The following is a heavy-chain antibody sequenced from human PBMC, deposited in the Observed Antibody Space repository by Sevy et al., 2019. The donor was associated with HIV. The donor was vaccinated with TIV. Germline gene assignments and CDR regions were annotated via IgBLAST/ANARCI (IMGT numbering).Heavy chain of an antibody. J-gene: IGHJ4*02. CDR1: GYTFTGYY. D-gene: IGHD2-15*01. CDR3: ARDRRGYCSGGSCYGYYFDY. Sequence: ASVKVSCKASGYTFTGYYMHWVRQAPGQGLEWMGWINPNRGGTNYAQKFQGWVTMTRDTSISTAYMELSRLRSDDTAVYYCARDRRGYCSGGSCYGYYFDYWGQGTLVTVSS. V-gene: IGHV1-2*04. CDR2: INPNRGGT.